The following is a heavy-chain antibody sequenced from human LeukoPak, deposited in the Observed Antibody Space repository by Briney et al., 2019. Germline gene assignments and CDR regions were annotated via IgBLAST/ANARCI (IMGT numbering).Heavy chain of an antibody. Sequence: GGSLRLSCAASGFTFSSYAMSWVRQAPGKGLEWVSAISGSGGSTYYADSVKGRFTISRDNSKNTLYLQMNSLRAEDTAVCYCANGRGVSSAPFDYWGQGTLVTVSS. CDR3: ANGRGVSSAPFDY. CDR2: ISGSGGST. V-gene: IGHV3-23*01. D-gene: IGHD6-25*01. CDR1: GFTFSSYA. J-gene: IGHJ4*02.